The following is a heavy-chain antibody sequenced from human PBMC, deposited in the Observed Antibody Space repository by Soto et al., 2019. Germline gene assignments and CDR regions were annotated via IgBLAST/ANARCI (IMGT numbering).Heavy chain of an antibody. CDR3: AKLSCTSSTCYFPGWFDP. J-gene: IGHJ5*02. CDR1: GYSISSGYH. Sequence: SETLSLTCTVSGYSISSGYHWAWIRQPPGKGLEWLGSVHYSGNTYYNPSLKSRLTISVDTTKNQFSLQLKSMTAADTAVYYCAKLSCTSSTCYFPGWFDPWGQGTLVTVSS. D-gene: IGHD2-2*01. V-gene: IGHV4-38-2*02. CDR2: VHYSGNT.